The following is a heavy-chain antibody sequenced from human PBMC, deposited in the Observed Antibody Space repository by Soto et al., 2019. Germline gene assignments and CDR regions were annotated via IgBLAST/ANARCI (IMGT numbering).Heavy chain of an antibody. V-gene: IGHV3-74*01. CDR3: AKDRNYPRDQFHY. J-gene: IGHJ4*02. CDR2: TSPAGSST. CDR1: GFTVTSYW. D-gene: IGHD1-7*01. Sequence: GGSLRLSCAASGFTVTSYWMHWVRQAPGKGLVWVSRTSPAGSSTYYADSVRGRFTISRDNSKNTIFLHMDSLRAEDTAVYYCAKDRNYPRDQFHYWGQGTLVTVSS.